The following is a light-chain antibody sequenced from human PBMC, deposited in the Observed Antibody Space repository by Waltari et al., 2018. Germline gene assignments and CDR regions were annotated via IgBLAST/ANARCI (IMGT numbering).Light chain of an antibody. CDR1: QTISTE. CDR2: DSS. CDR3: QQYTTSPYT. V-gene: IGKV3-11*01. J-gene: IGKJ2*01. Sequence: EMVLTQSPAALSLSPGERATLSCRASQTISTEIAWYQQKPGLAPRLLIDDSSNRAPGIPARFSGRGSGTDFPLTSSSLAPEDFAVYYCQQYTTSPYTFGQGTKVEIK.